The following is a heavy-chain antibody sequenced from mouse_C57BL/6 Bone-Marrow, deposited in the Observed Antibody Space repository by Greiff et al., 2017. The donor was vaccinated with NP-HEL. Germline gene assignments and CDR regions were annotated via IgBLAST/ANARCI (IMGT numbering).Heavy chain of an antibody. CDR1: GYTFTSYW. Sequence: VQLQQPGAELVKPGASVKLSCKASGYTFTSYWMQWVKQRPGQGLEWIGEIDPSDSYTNYNQKFKGKATLTVDTSSSTAYMQLSSLTSEDSAVYDCARELIPLAMDYWGQGTSVTVSS. J-gene: IGHJ4*01. CDR3: ARELIPLAMDY. CDR2: IDPSDSYT. V-gene: IGHV1-50*01.